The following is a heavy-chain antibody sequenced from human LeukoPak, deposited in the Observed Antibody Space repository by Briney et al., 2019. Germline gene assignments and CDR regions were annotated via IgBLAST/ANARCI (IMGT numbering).Heavy chain of an antibody. CDR1: GGSFSGYY. D-gene: IGHD4-17*01. Sequence: SETPSLTCAVYGGSFSGYYWSWIRQPPGKGLEWIGEINHSGSTNYNPSLKSRVTISVDTSKNQFSLKLSSVTAADTAVYYCARAPKTTVTTRAFDIWGQGTMVTVSS. CDR3: ARAPKTTVTTRAFDI. CDR2: INHSGST. J-gene: IGHJ3*02. V-gene: IGHV4-34*01.